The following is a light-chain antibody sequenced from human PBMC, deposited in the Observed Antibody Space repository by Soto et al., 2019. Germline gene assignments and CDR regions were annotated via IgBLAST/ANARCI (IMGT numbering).Light chain of an antibody. V-gene: IGKV3-20*01. CDR2: GAS. J-gene: IGKJ4*01. CDR1: QSVSSFY. Sequence: EIVLTQSPGTLSLTPGERATLTCRASQSVSSFYLAWYQQKPGQAPRLLIYGASSRATGIPDRFSGSGSGTEFTLTISSLQSEDFAVYYCQHYNNWPLTFGGGTKVDIK. CDR3: QHYNNWPLT.